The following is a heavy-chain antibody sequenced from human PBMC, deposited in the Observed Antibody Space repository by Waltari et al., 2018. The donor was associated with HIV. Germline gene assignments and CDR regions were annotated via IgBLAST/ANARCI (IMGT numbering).Heavy chain of an antibody. D-gene: IGHD3-22*01. CDR3: ARDHYYGSSGYYSDY. J-gene: IGHJ4*02. CDR1: GYNFTTYG. Sequence: QLHLVQSGAELRKPGASVTVSCKASGYNFTTYGNPWVSQAPGQGLEWMGWISGYNGDTKYAQKVRGRVTMTTDTSTSTAYLEMGSLRFDDTAVYYCARDHYYGSSGYYSDYWGQGTLVTVSS. V-gene: IGHV1-18*01. CDR2: ISGYNGDT.